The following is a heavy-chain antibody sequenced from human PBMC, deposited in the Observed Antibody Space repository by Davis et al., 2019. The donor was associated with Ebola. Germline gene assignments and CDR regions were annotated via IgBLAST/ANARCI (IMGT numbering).Heavy chain of an antibody. V-gene: IGHV3-15*07. CDR1: GFTFSSYS. CDR2: IKSKTDGGTT. Sequence: GESLKISCAASGFTFSSYSMNWVRQAPGKGLEWVGRIKSKTDGGTTDYAAPVKGRFTISRDDSKNTLYLQMNSLKTEDTAVYYCTTDGVGYYYGSGSYPRRYYYYYYGMDVWGQGTTVTVSS. D-gene: IGHD3-10*01. J-gene: IGHJ6*02. CDR3: TTDGVGYYYGSGSYPRRYYYYYYGMDV.